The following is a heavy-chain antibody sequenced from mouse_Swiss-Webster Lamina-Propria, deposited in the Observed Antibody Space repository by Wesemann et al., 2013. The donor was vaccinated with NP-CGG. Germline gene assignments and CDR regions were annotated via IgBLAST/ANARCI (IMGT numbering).Heavy chain of an antibody. CDR2: IDPVNGNT. J-gene: IGHJ3*01. CDR3: ARFQYGNYERFAY. V-gene: IGHV14-3*02. Sequence: YGAELVKPGASVKLSCTASGFNIKDTYMHWVKQRPEQGLEWIGRIDPVNGNTKYDPKFQGKATITADTSSNTAYLQLSSLTSEDTAVYYCARFQYGNYERFAYWGQGTLVTVSA. CDR1: GFNIKDTY. D-gene: IGHD2-10*02.